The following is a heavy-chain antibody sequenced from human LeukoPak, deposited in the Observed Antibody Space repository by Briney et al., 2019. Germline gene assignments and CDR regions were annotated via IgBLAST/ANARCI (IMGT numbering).Heavy chain of an antibody. D-gene: IGHD4-17*01. Sequence: GGSLRLSCTASGFTFSNHAMSWVRQAPGKGLEWVSTISGSLGSTYYADSVKDRFTISRDNSKNTLYLQMNSLRAEDSAVYYCAKLVDGDPIDYWGQGTLVTVSS. J-gene: IGHJ4*02. CDR1: GFTFSNHA. CDR3: AKLVDGDPIDY. CDR2: ISGSLGST. V-gene: IGHV3-23*01.